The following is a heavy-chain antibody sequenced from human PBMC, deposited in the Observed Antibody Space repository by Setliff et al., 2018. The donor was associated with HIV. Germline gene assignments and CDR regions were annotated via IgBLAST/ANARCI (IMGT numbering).Heavy chain of an antibody. Sequence: GESLKISCKGSGYTFTNYWIGWVRQMPGKGLEWMGIIYPGDSDTTYSPSFQGQVTFSAAKSISTAFLQWSSLKASDTAIYYCARHRHSGYYDVLTGVNWFDPWGQGTLVTVSS. CDR3: ARHRHSGYYDVLTGVNWFDP. CDR1: GYTFTNYW. J-gene: IGHJ5*02. D-gene: IGHD3-9*01. CDR2: IYPGDSDT. V-gene: IGHV5-51*01.